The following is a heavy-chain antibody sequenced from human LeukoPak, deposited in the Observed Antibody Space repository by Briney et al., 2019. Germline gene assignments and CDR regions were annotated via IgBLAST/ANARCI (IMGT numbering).Heavy chain of an antibody. CDR1: GFTFSDYY. Sequence: VGFLRLSCAASGFTFSDYYMSWIRQAPGKGLEWVSYISSSSSYTNYADSVKGRFTISRDNAKNSLYLQMNSLRAEDTAVYYCARVGGGDGNNNDYWGQGTLVTVSS. CDR2: ISSSSSYT. V-gene: IGHV3-11*05. J-gene: IGHJ4*02. CDR3: ARVGGGDGNNNDY. D-gene: IGHD5-24*01.